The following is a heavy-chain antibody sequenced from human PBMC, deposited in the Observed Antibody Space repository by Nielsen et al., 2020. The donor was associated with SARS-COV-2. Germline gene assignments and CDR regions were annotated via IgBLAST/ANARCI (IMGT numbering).Heavy chain of an antibody. CDR1: GFTFSSYE. Sequence: GESLKISCAASGFTFSSYEMNWVRQAPGKGLEWVSYISSSGSTIYYADSVKGRFTISRDNAKNSLYLQMNSLRAEDTAVYYCARPLGASYSSGWYPFDYWGQEPWSPSPQ. D-gene: IGHD6-19*01. V-gene: IGHV3-48*03. CDR3: ARPLGASYSSGWYPFDY. J-gene: IGHJ4*01. CDR2: ISSSGSTI.